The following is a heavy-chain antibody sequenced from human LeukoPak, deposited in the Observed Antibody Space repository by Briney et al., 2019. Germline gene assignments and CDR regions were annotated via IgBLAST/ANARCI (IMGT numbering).Heavy chain of an antibody. CDR1: GYTFTVYY. CDR2: INPNSGGT. J-gene: IGHJ4*02. V-gene: IGHV1-2*02. CDR3: AAQTYYDILTGYYSFDY. Sequence: GASVKVSCKASGYTFTVYYMHWVRQAPGQGLEWMGWINPNSGGTNYAQKFQGRVTMTRDTSISTAYMELSRLRSDDTAVYYCAAQTYYDILTGYYSFDYWGQGTLVTVSS. D-gene: IGHD3-9*01.